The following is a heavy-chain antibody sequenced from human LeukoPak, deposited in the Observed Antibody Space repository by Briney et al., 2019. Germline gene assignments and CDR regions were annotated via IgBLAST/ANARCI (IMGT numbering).Heavy chain of an antibody. J-gene: IGHJ4*02. CDR1: GFTFSSYA. V-gene: IGHV3-30*04. D-gene: IGHD6-6*01. CDR2: ISYDGSNK. Sequence: GGSLRLSCAASGFTFSSYAMHWVRQAPGKGLEWVAVISYDGSNKYYADSVKGRFTISRDNSKNTLYLQMNSLRAEDTAVYYCAREGDFRQLVPFDYWGQGTLVTVSS. CDR3: AREGDFRQLVPFDY.